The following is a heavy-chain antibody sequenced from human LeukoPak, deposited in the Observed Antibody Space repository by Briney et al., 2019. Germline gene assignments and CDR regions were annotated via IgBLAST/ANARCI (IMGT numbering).Heavy chain of an antibody. CDR3: ARLNARDYYFDY. V-gene: IGHV3-33*01. CDR1: GFTFSSYG. D-gene: IGHD3-10*01. CDR2: IWYDGSNK. J-gene: IGHJ4*02. Sequence: GGSLRLSCAASGFTFSSYGMHWVRQAPGKWLEWVAFIWYDGSNKYYADSVKGRFTLSRDNSKNTMYLQMHSLRAEDTAVYYCARLNARDYYFDYWGQGPLVTVSS.